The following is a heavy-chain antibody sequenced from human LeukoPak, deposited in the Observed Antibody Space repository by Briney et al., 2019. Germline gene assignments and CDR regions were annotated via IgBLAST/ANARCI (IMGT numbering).Heavy chain of an antibody. CDR3: TRGSKYYGSGT. J-gene: IGHJ5*02. CDR2: IYYSGST. Sequence: SETLSLTCTVSGGSISTYYWSWIRQPPGKGLEWIGYIYYSGSTNYNPSLKSRVTISVDTSKNQFSLKLSSVTAADTAVYYCTRGSKYYGSGTSGQGTLVTVSS. D-gene: IGHD3-10*01. CDR1: GGSISTYY. V-gene: IGHV4-59*01.